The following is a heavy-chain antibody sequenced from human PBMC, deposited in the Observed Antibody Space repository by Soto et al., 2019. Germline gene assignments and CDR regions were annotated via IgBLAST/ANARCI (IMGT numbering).Heavy chain of an antibody. Sequence: EVQLVESGGGLVKPGGSLRLSCAASGFTFSNAWMSWVRQAPGKGLEWVGRIKSKTDGGTTDYAAPVKGRFTISRDDSKNTLYLQMNSLKTEDTAVYYCTTYRTYYDFWSGYHYWYFDLWGRGTLGTVSS. V-gene: IGHV3-15*01. CDR1: GFTFSNAW. D-gene: IGHD3-3*01. CDR2: IKSKTDGGTT. CDR3: TTYRTYYDFWSGYHYWYFDL. J-gene: IGHJ2*01.